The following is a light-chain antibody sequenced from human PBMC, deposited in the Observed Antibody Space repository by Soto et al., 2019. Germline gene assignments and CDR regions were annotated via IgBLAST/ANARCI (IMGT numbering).Light chain of an antibody. Sequence: QSVLTQPPSASGSPGQSVTISCTGTSSDLGGYNYVSWYQQHPGKAPKLMIFEVNKRPSGVPDRFSGSKSGNTASLTVSGLQAEDEDDYYCSSYAASNKGVFGGGTKLTVL. CDR3: SSYAASNKGV. CDR2: EVN. CDR1: SSDLGGYNY. J-gene: IGLJ3*02. V-gene: IGLV2-8*01.